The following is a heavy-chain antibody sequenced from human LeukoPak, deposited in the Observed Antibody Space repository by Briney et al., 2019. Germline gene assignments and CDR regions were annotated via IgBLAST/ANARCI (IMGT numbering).Heavy chain of an antibody. J-gene: IGHJ3*02. CDR3: AREGPDDAFDI. Sequence: SGTLSLTRTFSLGSHSSYYWSGMRPPPGRGLEGIGDIYYSGRTNYNPSLQSRVPISVDTTKHQYSMKLRSVTAADTAVYYCAREGPDDAFDIWGQGTMVTVSS. CDR1: LGSHSSYY. CDR2: IYYSGRT. V-gene: IGHV4-59*01.